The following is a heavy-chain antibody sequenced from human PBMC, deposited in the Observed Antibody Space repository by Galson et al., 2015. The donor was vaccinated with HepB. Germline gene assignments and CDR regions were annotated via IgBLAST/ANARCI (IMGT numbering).Heavy chain of an antibody. J-gene: IGHJ4*02. V-gene: IGHV1-3*01. D-gene: IGHD6-19*01. CDR1: GYTFTSYA. CDR3: ARDARLDSSGWYGGVDY. CDR2: INAGNGNT. Sequence: SVKVSCKASGYTFTSYAMHWVRQAPGQRLEWMGWINAGNGNTKYSQKFQGRVTITRDTSASTDYMELSSLRSEDTAVYYCARDARLDSSGWYGGVDYWGQGTLVTVSS.